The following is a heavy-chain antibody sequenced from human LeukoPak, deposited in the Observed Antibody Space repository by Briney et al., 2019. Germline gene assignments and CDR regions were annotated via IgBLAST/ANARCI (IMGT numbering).Heavy chain of an antibody. Sequence: ASVKVSCKASGGTFSGYAISWVRQAPGQGLEWMGGIIPIFGTANYAQKFQGRVTITADESTSTAYMELSSLRSEDTAVYYCARSQQQLVRGYFDYWGQGTLVTVSS. D-gene: IGHD6-13*01. CDR3: ARSQQQLVRGYFDY. CDR2: IIPIFGTA. CDR1: GGTFSGYA. V-gene: IGHV1-69*13. J-gene: IGHJ4*02.